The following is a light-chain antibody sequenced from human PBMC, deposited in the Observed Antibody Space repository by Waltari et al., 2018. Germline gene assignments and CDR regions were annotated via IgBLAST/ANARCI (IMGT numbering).Light chain of an antibody. CDR2: GAS. CDR3: QHYGRSAIT. V-gene: IGKV3-20*01. CDR1: ESITTIF. J-gene: IGKJ5*01. Sequence: EIVLTQSPVTLSLSPGERATLSCRASESITTIFIAWYQQKPGQAPRLLIHGASIRATGISDFFSGSGSGTDFTLTISRLEPEDFAVYYCQHYGRSAITFGQGTRLDIK.